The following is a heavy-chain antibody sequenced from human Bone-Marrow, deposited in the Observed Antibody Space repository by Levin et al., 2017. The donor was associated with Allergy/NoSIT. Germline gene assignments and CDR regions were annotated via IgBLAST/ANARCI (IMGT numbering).Heavy chain of an antibody. D-gene: IGHD3-22*01. Sequence: SETLSLTCAVYGGSFSGYYWSWIRQPPGKGLEWIGEINHSGSTNYNPSLKSRVTISVDTSKNQFSLKLSSVTAADTAVYYCARDSYYDSSGYYTTDYWGQGTLVTVSS. CDR3: ARDSYYDSSGYYTTDY. CDR1: GGSFSGYY. CDR2: INHSGST. V-gene: IGHV4-34*01. J-gene: IGHJ4*02.